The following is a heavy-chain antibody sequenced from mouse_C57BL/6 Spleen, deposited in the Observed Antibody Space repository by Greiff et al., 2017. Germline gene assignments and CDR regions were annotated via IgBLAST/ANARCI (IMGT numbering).Heavy chain of an antibody. CDR2: INPNYGTT. CDR3: ERWGYYGRSGAMDY. CDR1: GYSFTDYN. V-gene: IGHV1-39*01. Sequence: EVQLQQSGPELVKPGASVKISCKASGYSFTDYNMNWVKQSTGKSLEWIGVINPNYGTTSYNQKFKGKATLTVDQSSSTAYMQLNSLTSEDSAVYDCERWGYYGRSGAMDYWGKGTTVTGSS. D-gene: IGHD1-1*01. J-gene: IGHJ4*01.